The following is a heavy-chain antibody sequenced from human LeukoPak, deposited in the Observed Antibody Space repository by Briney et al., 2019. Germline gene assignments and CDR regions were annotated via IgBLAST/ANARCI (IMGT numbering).Heavy chain of an antibody. CDR3: ARLSRLDIVVVVAATHNWFDP. CDR2: IYPGDSDT. D-gene: IGHD2-15*01. CDR1: GYSFTSYW. Sequence: GESLKISCKGSGYSFTSYWIGWVRQMPGKGLEWMGIIYPGDSDTRYSPSFQGQVTISADKSISTAYLQWSSLKASDTAMYYCARLSRLDIVVVVAATHNWFDPWGQGTLVTVSS. V-gene: IGHV5-51*01. J-gene: IGHJ5*02.